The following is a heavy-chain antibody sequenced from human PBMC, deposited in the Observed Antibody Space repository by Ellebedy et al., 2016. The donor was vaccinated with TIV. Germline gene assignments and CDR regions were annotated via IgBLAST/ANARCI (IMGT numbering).Heavy chain of an antibody. CDR1: GFTFSNYG. Sequence: GESLKISCAASGFTFSNYGMHWVRQAPGKGLEWVAVIWYDGSNKYYADSVKGRFTISRDNSKNTLYLQMNSRRAEDTAVYYCAREGIALVRGDHDAFDIWGQGTMVTVSS. CDR2: IWYDGSNK. CDR3: AREGIALVRGDHDAFDI. D-gene: IGHD3-10*01. J-gene: IGHJ3*02. V-gene: IGHV3-33*01.